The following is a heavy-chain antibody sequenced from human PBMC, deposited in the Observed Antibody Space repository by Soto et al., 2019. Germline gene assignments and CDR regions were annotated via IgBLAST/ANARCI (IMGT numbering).Heavy chain of an antibody. D-gene: IGHD3-10*01. Sequence: QVQLVQSGAEVKKPGSSVKVSCKASGGTFSRNTIAWVRQAPGQGPEWMGRIILMFGMVNYAQTFQGRVTITADRSXXXXXXXXXXXXXXXXXXXXXXXXXXXYGSGTYSSLWFDPWGQGTLVTVSS. CDR2: IILMFGMV. J-gene: IGHJ5*02. CDR3: XXXXXXYGSGTYSSLWFDP. V-gene: IGHV1-69*02. CDR1: GGTFSRNT.